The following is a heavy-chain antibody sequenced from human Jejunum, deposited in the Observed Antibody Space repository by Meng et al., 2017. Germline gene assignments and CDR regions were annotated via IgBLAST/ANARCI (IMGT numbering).Heavy chain of an antibody. D-gene: IGHD2-2*01. Sequence: QVELVHAGAEVKKPGASMKVAWKASGYPFARFGVSWIRQAPGQGLEWVGWISAYTGKTDYAQKFQGRVLMPAETSTTTVYMELTSLTSDDTAVYYCARDKYAYALGYFDYWGQGTLVTVSS. CDR2: ISAYTGKT. CDR1: GYPFARFG. V-gene: IGHV1-18*01. CDR3: ARDKYAYALGYFDY. J-gene: IGHJ4*02.